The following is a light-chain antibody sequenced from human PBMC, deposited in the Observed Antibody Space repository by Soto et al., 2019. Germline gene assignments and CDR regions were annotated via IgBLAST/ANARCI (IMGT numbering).Light chain of an antibody. V-gene: IGKV3-20*01. J-gene: IGKJ2*01. CDR1: QSVSSNL. Sequence: EIVLTQSPGTLSLSPGERATLSCRASQSVSSNLLAWYQKKGGEATSLLIDGAYMRAAGLPDMCSGSWSAKDFPITISRQEHEDSADYCCQKYRTSHTFGQGTKLEIK. CDR3: QKYRTSHT. CDR2: GAY.